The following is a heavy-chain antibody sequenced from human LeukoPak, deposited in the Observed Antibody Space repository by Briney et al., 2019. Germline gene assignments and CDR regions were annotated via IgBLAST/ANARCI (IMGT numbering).Heavy chain of an antibody. CDR2: INPNSGGT. D-gene: IGHD2-8*01. Sequence: ASVKVSCKASGGTFSSYAISWVRQAPGQGLEWMGWINPNSGGTNYAQKFQGRVTMTRDTSISTAYMELSRLRSDDTAVYYCARDSRYCTNGVCYRMGYWGQGTLVTVSS. V-gene: IGHV1-2*02. J-gene: IGHJ4*02. CDR1: GGTFSSYA. CDR3: ARDSRYCTNGVCYRMGY.